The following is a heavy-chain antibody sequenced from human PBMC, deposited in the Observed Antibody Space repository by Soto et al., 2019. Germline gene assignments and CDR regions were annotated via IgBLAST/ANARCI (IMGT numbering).Heavy chain of an antibody. J-gene: IGHJ6*02. Sequence: GSLRLSCVASGFTFSSFAMSWVRQAPGKGLEWVSTISGTGGSTHYAESVKGRFTISRDNSKNTLSLQMDSLRDEDTAVYYCAPLPPRDYYFHYRLDVWGQGTTVTVSS. CDR3: APLPPRDYYFHYRLDV. CDR2: ISGTGGST. V-gene: IGHV3-23*01. CDR1: GFTFSSFA.